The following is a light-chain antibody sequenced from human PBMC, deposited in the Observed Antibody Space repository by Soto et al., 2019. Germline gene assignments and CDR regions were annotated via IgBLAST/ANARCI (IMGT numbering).Light chain of an antibody. Sequence: QSVLTQPASLSGSPGQSITISCRGISSDVGGDNHVSWYQQYPGKAPKLMIYEVSDRPSGVSNRFSGSKSGNTASLTISGLQAEDEADYYCSSYTSSFRRVFGTGTKVTVL. J-gene: IGLJ1*01. CDR1: SSDVGGDNH. CDR3: SSYTSSFRRV. CDR2: EVS. V-gene: IGLV2-14*01.